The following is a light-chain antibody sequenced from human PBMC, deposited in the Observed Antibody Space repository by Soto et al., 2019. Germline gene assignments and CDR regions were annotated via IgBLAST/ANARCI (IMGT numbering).Light chain of an antibody. V-gene: IGLV7-46*01. J-gene: IGLJ1*01. CDR1: PGAVTNGHY. CDR2: DTT. Sequence: QERSPSGFPGGPITLACCSSPGAVTNGHYPYWFQQRPDQAPRTLIYDTTNRHSWTPARFSGSLLGGKAALTLSGAQPEDEAEYYCLLSYNGPYVFGTGTKVTVL. CDR3: LLSYNGPYV.